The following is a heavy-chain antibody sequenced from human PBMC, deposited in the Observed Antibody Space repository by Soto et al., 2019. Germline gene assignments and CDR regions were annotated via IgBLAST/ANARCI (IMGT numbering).Heavy chain of an antibody. CDR2: ISSYNSNNGDT. CDR3: SMGELGRGDGRYLGMDI. CDR1: GSTFSNYA. Sequence: GASVKVSCKTSGSTFSNYAISWARQAPGQRLEWMGWISSYNSNNGDTKSAQMLQGRVTMTIDTSATNAYMELRILRSDDTAVSYCSMGELGRGDGRYLGMDIWGRETTGAVSS. V-gene: IGHV1-18*04. J-gene: IGHJ6*02. D-gene: IGHD1-7*01.